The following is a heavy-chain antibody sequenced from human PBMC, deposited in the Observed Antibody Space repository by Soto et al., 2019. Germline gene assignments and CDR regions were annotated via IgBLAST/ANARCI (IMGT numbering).Heavy chain of an antibody. D-gene: IGHD2-2*01. CDR1: GFTFSSYA. CDR2: ISGSGGST. CDR3: AKDGYCSSTSCYVDYYYGMDV. V-gene: IGHV3-23*01. J-gene: IGHJ6*02. Sequence: GGSLRLSCAASGFTFSSYAMSWVRQAPGKGLEWVSAISGSGGSTYYADSVKGRFTISRDNSKNTLYLQMNSLRAEFTAVYYCAKDGYCSSTSCYVDYYYGMDVWGQGTTVTVSS.